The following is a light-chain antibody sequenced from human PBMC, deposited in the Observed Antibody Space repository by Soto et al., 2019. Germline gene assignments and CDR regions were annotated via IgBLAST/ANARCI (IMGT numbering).Light chain of an antibody. CDR1: SSDVGGYNY. CDR3: SSYTSSSTYYV. J-gene: IGLJ1*01. CDR2: DVS. V-gene: IGLV2-14*01. Sequence: QSALTQPASVSGSPGQSITISCTGTSSDVGGYNYVSWYQQHPGKAPKLMIYDVSNRPSGVSNRFSGSKSGNTASLTISGLQAEDEADYDCSSYTSSSTYYVFGTRTKVTVL.